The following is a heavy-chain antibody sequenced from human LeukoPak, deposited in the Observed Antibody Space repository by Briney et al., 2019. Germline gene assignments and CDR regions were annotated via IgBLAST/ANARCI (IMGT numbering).Heavy chain of an antibody. D-gene: IGHD2-15*01. J-gene: IGHJ4*02. CDR2: INSDGSST. Sequence: GGSLRLSCAASGFTFSSYWMHWVRQAPGKGLVWVSRINSDGSSTSYADSVKGRFTISRDNAKNSLYLQMNSLRAEDTAVYYCATEGYCSGGSCYSFDYWGQGTLVTVSS. V-gene: IGHV3-74*01. CDR1: GFTFSSYW. CDR3: ATEGYCSGGSCYSFDY.